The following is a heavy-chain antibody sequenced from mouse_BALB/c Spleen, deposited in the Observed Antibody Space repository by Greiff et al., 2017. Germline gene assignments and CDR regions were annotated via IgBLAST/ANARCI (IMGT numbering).Heavy chain of an antibody. D-gene: IGHD2-4*01. J-gene: IGHJ4*01. CDR2: IYPGDGDT. V-gene: IGHV1-80*01. CDR1: GYAFSSSW. Sequence: VQLQQSGAELVRPGVSVKISCKASGYAFSSSWMNWVKQRPGQGLEWIGRIYPGDGDTNYNGKFKGKATLTADKSSSTAYMQLSSLTSVDSAVYFCARPSMITTERDAMDYWGQGTSVTVSS. CDR3: ARPSMITTERDAMDY.